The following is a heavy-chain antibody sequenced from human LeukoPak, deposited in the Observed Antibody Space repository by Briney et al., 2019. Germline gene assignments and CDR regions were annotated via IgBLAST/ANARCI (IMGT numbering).Heavy chain of an antibody. CDR1: GFTFSSYE. CDR2: ISSSGSSI. J-gene: IGHJ4*02. D-gene: IGHD3-22*01. Sequence: GGSLRLSCAASGFTFSSYEMNWVRQAPGKGLEWVSYISSSGSSIYYADSVKGRFTISRDNAKNSLYLQMNSLRAEDTAVYYCARDPDDGSGYPHPYFDYWGQGTLVTVSS. CDR3: ARDPDDGSGYPHPYFDY. V-gene: IGHV3-48*03.